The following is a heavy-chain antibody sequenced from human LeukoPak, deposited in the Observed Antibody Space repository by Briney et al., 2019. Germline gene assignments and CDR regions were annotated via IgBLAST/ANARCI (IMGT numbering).Heavy chain of an antibody. CDR3: ARDSPSRVSSWYFHY. CDR1: GYTFTSYD. V-gene: IGHV1-18*01. J-gene: IGHJ4*02. Sequence: ASVKVSCKASGYTFTSYDINWVRQATGQGLEWMGWISAYNGNTNYAQKLQGRVTMTTDTTTSTAYMELRSLRSDDTAVYYCARDSPSRVSSWYFHYWGQGTLVTVSS. D-gene: IGHD6-13*01. CDR2: ISAYNGNT.